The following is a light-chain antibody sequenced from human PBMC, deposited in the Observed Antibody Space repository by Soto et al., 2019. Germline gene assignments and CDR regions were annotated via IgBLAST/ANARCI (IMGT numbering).Light chain of an antibody. CDR2: GTS. Sequence: EIVLTQSPGTLSLSPGDRATLSCRASQSVGSRYVGWYQQKPGQAPRLLIYGTSNRATAIQDRFSGSGSGSDFTLTISRLAPEAFAVYYCQHYCNSPPITFGQRTRLDIK. CDR3: QHYCNSPPIT. CDR1: QSVGSRY. J-gene: IGKJ5*01. V-gene: IGKV3-20*01.